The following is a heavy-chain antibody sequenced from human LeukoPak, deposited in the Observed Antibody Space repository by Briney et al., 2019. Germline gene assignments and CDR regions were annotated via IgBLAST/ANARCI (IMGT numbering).Heavy chain of an antibody. V-gene: IGHV1-2*02. Sequence: ASVNVSCKASGYTFTDYYMHWVRQAPGQGLEWMGWLNPNSGDTNYAQKFQGRVSMTRDSSISTAYMDLSDLRSDDTAVYSCARGRNIEMTTMSGGSDYWGQGTLVTVSS. CDR2: LNPNSGDT. J-gene: IGHJ4*02. D-gene: IGHD5-24*01. CDR1: GYTFTDYY. CDR3: ARGRNIEMTTMSGGSDY.